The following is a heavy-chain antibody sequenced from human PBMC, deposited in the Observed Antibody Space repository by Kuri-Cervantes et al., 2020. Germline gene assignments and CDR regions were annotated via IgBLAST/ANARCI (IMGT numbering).Heavy chain of an antibody. CDR1: GFTFSSYW. V-gene: IGHV3-74*01. CDR2: INSDGSST. D-gene: IGHD5-12*01. Sequence: GESLKISCTASGFTFSSYWMHWVRQAPGKGLVWVSRINSDGSSTSYADSVKGRFTISRDNAKNTLYLQMNSLRAEDTAVYYCARESGRRLDAFDIWGQGTMVTVSS. CDR3: ARESGRRLDAFDI. J-gene: IGHJ3*02.